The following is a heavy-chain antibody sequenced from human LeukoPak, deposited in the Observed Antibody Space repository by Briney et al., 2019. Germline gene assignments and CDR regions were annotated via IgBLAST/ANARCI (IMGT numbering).Heavy chain of an antibody. CDR3: ARGSGRWFGELLGDY. CDR2: IKQDGSEK. D-gene: IGHD3-10*01. J-gene: IGHJ4*02. Sequence: GGSLRLSCAASGFTFSNYWMSWVRQAPGKGLEWVANIKQDGSEKYYVDSVKGRFTISRDNAKNSLYLQMNSLRAADTAVYYGARGSGRWFGELLGDYWGQGTLVTVSS. CDR1: GFTFSNYW. V-gene: IGHV3-7*01.